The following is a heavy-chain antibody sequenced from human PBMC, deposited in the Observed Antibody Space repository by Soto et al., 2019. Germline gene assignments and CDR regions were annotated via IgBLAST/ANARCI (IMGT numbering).Heavy chain of an antibody. CDR2: INHSGST. D-gene: IGHD2-15*01. CDR1: GGSFSGYY. CDR3: ARIPRASGRGGDY. Sequence: QVQLQQWGAGLLKPSETLSLTCAVYGGSFSGYYWSWIRQPPGQGLEWIGEINHSGSTNYNPSLKSRFTISVDTSKNQFALKLSSVTAADTAVYYCARIPRASGRGGDYWVQGTLVTVSS. J-gene: IGHJ4*02. V-gene: IGHV4-34*01.